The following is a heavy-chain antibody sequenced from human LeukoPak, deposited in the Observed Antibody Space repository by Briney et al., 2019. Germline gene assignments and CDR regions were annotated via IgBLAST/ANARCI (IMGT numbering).Heavy chain of an antibody. CDR2: ISGGGSAT. Sequence: PGGSLRLSCAASGFTFSSYWMHWVRQAPGKGLVWISRISGGGSATSYADSVKGRFTISRDNAKNTLYLQMNSLRAEDTAVYYCASGVLAATVPYYWGPGILVTISS. CDR1: GFTFSSYW. CDR3: ASGVLAATVPYY. D-gene: IGHD5-18*01. J-gene: IGHJ4*02. V-gene: IGHV3-74*01.